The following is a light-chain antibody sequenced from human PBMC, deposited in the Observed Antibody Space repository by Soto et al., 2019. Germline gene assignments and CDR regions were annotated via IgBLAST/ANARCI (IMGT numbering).Light chain of an antibody. CDR1: QSVTSSY. CDR2: GVS. Sequence: ENVLTQSPGILSLSPGERATLSCRATQSVTSSYFAWYQQKPGQAPRLLIYGVSSRATDIPDRFSGSGSGTDFTLTISRLEPEDFVVYYCHQYDSYPYTFGQGTKLEI. CDR3: HQYDSYPYT. J-gene: IGKJ2*01. V-gene: IGKV3-20*01.